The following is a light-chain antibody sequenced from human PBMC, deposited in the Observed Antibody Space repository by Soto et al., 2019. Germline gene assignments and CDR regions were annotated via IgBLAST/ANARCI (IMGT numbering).Light chain of an antibody. CDR1: QSVFCSSNNNTS. Sequence: DIVMTQSPESLAVSLGERATINCKSSQSVFCSSNNNTSIAWYQQKPGQPPRLXIYWASTRASGVPDRFSGSWAGTDCTRTINSLQSEDFAVYYCQQYDAWPLTFGGGTKVDIK. J-gene: IGKJ4*01. CDR2: WAS. CDR3: QQYDAWPLT. V-gene: IGKV4-1*01.